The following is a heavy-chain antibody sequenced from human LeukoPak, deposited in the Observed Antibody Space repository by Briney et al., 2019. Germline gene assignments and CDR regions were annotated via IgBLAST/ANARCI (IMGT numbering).Heavy chain of an antibody. CDR1: GFGFSTSW. D-gene: IGHD5-12*01. J-gene: IGHJ4*02. Sequence: PGGSLRLSCAASGFGFSTSWMAWVRQAPGKGLQWVGNINPDESHTDYMDSVKGRFTMSRDNAENSLFLQVHSLRDEDTAVYYCARDRAYDAFDYWGRGTLVTVSS. CDR3: ARDRAYDAFDY. V-gene: IGHV3-7*01. CDR2: INPDESHT.